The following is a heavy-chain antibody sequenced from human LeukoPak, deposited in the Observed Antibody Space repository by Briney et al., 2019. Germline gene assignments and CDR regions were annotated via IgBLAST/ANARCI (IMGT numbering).Heavy chain of an antibody. V-gene: IGHV3-66*01. CDR3: ARDWRRGFDI. CDR2: IYSGGST. J-gene: IGHJ3*02. Sequence: GGSLRLSCAASGFTVSSNYMSWVREAPGKGLEWVSVIYSGGSTYYADSVKGRFTISRDNSKNTLYLQMNGLRAEDTAVYYCARDWRRGFDIWGQGTMVTVSS. CDR1: GFTVSSNY.